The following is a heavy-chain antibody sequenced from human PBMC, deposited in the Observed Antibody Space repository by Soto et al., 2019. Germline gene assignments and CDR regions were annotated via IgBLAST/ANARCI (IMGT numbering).Heavy chain of an antibody. CDR3: VRDRRNWFDP. Sequence: QVQLLESGPGLVKPSDTLSLTCNVSGASTTVYYWSWLRQSAGKGLEWIGRIYTTGNVNYNPSLRSRVTMSRDSSKNQLSLKLTSVTAADTAVYYCVRDRRNWFDPWGQGLQVTVSS. CDR2: IYTTGNV. J-gene: IGHJ5*02. CDR1: GASTTVYY. V-gene: IGHV4-4*07.